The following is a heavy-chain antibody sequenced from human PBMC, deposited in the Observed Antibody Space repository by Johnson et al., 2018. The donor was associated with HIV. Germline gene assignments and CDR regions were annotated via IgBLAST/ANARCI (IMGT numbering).Heavy chain of an antibody. CDR1: GFTFDDYG. CDR3: ARGGLGFQNIHDPLDI. D-gene: IGHD1/OR15-1a*01. V-gene: IGHV3-20*04. Sequence: EMQLVESGGGVVRPGGSLRLSCAASGFTFDDYGMSWVRQAPGKGLEWVSVIYSGDTTYYADSVKGRFTISRDIAENSLYLQMNSLRAEDTAVYYCARGGLGFQNIHDPLDIWGQGTMVTVSS. CDR2: IYSGDTT. J-gene: IGHJ3*02.